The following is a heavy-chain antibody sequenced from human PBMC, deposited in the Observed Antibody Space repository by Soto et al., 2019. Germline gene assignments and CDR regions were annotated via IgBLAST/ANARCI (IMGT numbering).Heavy chain of an antibody. Sequence: PSETLSLTCTVSGGSISSYYWSWFRRPPGKGLEWIGYIYYSGSTNYNPSLKSRVTISVDTSKNHFSLKLSSVTAADKAVYYCARRYGGNLDYWRQGALVTVSS. CDR2: IYYSGST. D-gene: IGHD1-26*01. CDR3: ARRYGGNLDY. J-gene: IGHJ4*02. V-gene: IGHV4-59*08. CDR1: GGSISSYY.